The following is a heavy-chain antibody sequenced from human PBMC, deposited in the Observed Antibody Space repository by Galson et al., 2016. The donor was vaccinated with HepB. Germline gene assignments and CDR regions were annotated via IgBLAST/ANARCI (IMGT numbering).Heavy chain of an antibody. J-gene: IGHJ5*02. CDR3: ARTPAAMGGAYFDP. V-gene: IGHV1-2*06. CDR2: INPNDRGA. CDR1: GFTFSSFS. D-gene: IGHD5-18*01. Sequence: SVKVSCKASGFTFSSFSMHWVRQAPGQGLEWMGRINPNDRGANYAQRFQGRLTLTKDTSISAAYMELSRLRYDDTAVYYCARTPAAMGGAYFDPWGQGTLATVSS.